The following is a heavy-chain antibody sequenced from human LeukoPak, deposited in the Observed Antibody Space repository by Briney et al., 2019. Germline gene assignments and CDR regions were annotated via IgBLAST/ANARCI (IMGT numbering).Heavy chain of an antibody. V-gene: IGHV4-34*01. J-gene: IGHJ1*01. CDR2: INHSGST. CDR1: GGSFSGYY. D-gene: IGHD6-19*01. CDR3: ARERVRAVAATRGPYFQH. Sequence: SETLSLTCAVYGGSFSGYYWGWIRQPPGKGLEWIGEINHSGSTNYNPSLKSRVTISVDTSKNQFSLKLSSVTAADTAVYYCARERVRAVAATRGPYFQHWGQGTLVTVSS.